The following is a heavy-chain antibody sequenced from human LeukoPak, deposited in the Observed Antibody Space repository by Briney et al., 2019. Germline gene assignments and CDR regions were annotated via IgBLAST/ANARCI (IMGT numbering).Heavy chain of an antibody. V-gene: IGHV3-48*04. CDR1: GFTLSSYA. CDR2: IHANPKTI. CDR3: ARSGYGDFDY. Sequence: GGSLRLSCAASGFTLSSYAMSWVRQAPGKGLEWISYIHANPKTIYYADSAKGRFTISRDNAKNSLYLQMNSLRVDDTAVYYCARSGYGDFDYWGQGARVTVSS. J-gene: IGHJ4*02. D-gene: IGHD5-12*01.